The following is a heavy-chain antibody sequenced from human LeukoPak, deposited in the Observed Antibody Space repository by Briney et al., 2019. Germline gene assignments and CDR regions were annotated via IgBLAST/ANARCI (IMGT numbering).Heavy chain of an antibody. CDR1: GGSISSYY. Sequence: SETLSLTCTVSGGSISSYYWSWIRQPPGKGLEWIGYIYYSGSTNYNPSLKSRVTISVDRSKNQFSLKLSSVTAADTAVYYCAREVAGTLNFDYWGQGTLVTVSS. CDR2: IYYSGST. D-gene: IGHD6-19*01. J-gene: IGHJ4*02. CDR3: AREVAGTLNFDY. V-gene: IGHV4-59*12.